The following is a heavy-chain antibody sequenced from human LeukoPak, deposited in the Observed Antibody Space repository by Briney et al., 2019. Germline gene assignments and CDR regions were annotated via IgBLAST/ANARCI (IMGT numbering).Heavy chain of an antibody. CDR1: GGSFSGYY. V-gene: IGHV4-34*01. J-gene: IGHJ4*02. CDR2: INHSGTT. CDR3: ARGPIVGATTGAFFDY. D-gene: IGHD1-26*01. Sequence: PSETLSLTCAVYGGSFSGYYWSWIRQPPGKGLEWIGEINHSGTTNYNPSLKSRVTISVDTSKNQFSLKLSSVTAADTAVYYCARGPIVGATTGAFFDYWGQGTLVTVSS.